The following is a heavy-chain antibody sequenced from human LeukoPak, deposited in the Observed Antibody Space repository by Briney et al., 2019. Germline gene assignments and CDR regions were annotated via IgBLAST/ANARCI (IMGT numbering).Heavy chain of an antibody. J-gene: IGHJ5*02. CDR3: ARDQYDILTGYYLRRFDP. CDR2: ISAYNGNT. Sequence: ASVTVSCKASGYTFTSYGISWVRQAPGQGLEWMGWISAYNGNTNYAQKLQGRVTMTTDTSTSTAYMELRSLRSDDTAVYYCARDQYDILTGYYLRRFDPWGQGTLVTVSS. D-gene: IGHD3-9*01. V-gene: IGHV1-18*01. CDR1: GYTFTSYG.